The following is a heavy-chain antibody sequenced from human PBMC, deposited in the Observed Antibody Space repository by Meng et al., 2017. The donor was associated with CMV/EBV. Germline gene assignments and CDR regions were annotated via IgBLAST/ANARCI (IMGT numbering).Heavy chain of an antibody. D-gene: IGHD3-10*01. CDR3: ARSTWAYGSGSYYLFDY. Sequence: GESLKISCAASGFDFNAYAMQWVRQAPGKGLEWVAIISYDGNYGYYADSVKGRFTISRDKSKNTVSLQMNSLSSEDTAVYYCARSTWAYGSGSYYLFDYWGQGTLVTVSS. J-gene: IGHJ4*02. CDR1: GFDFNAYA. CDR2: ISYDGNYG. V-gene: IGHV3-30-3*01.